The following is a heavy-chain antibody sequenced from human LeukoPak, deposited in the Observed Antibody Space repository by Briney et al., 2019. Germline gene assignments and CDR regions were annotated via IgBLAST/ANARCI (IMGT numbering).Heavy chain of an antibody. J-gene: IGHJ4*02. V-gene: IGHV4-39*07. CDR1: GVSISSSSYY. D-gene: IGHD6-19*01. CDR2: IYYSGST. Sequence: PSETLSLTCTVSGVSISSSSYYWGWIRQPPGKGLEWIGSIYYSGSTYYNPSLKSRVTISVDTSKNQFSLKLSSVTAADTAVYYCARDPGSGWYLPDYYFDYWGQGTLVTVSS. CDR3: ARDPGSGWYLPDYYFDY.